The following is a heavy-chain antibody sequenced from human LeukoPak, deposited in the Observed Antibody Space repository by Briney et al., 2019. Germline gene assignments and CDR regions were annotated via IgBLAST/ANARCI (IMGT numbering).Heavy chain of an antibody. V-gene: IGHV3-48*03. CDR3: AELGITMIGGV. J-gene: IGHJ6*04. D-gene: IGHD3-10*02. CDR1: GFTFSSYE. CDR2: ISSSGSTI. Sequence: GGSLRLSCAASGFTFSSYEMNWVRQAPGKGLEWVSYISSSGSTIYYADSVKGRFTISRDNAKNSLCLQMNSLRAEDTAVYYCAELGITMIGGVWGRGTTVTISS.